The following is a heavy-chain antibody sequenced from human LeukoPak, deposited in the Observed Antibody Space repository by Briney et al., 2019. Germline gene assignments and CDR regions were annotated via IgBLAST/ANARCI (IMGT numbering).Heavy chain of an antibody. V-gene: IGHV3-23*01. CDR1: GFTFSGYA. CDR2: ISGSGGST. Sequence: GGSLRLSCAASGFTFSGYAMSWVRQAPGKGLEWVSAISGSGGSTYYADSVKGRFTISRDNSKNTLYLQMNSLRAEDTAVYYCAKVMTRTMVRGVPPSDYWGQGTLVTVSS. J-gene: IGHJ4*02. D-gene: IGHD3-10*01. CDR3: AKVMTRTMVRGVPPSDY.